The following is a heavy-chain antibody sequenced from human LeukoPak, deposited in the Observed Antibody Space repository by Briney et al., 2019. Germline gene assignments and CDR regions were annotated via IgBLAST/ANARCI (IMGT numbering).Heavy chain of an antibody. CDR3: ATARGHNYYASGVH. Sequence: GASVKVSCKASGYTFTGYYMHWVRQAPGQGLEWMGWINPNSGGTNYAPKFQGRVTMTRDTSISTAYMEVNRLTSDDTAVFYCATARGHNYYASGVHWGQGTLVTVSS. D-gene: IGHD3-10*01. CDR1: GYTFTGYY. V-gene: IGHV1-2*02. J-gene: IGHJ1*01. CDR2: INPNSGGT.